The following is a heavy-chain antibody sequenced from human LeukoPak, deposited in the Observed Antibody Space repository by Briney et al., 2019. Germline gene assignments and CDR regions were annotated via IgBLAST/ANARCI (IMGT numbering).Heavy chain of an antibody. CDR3: VKVGGGGGWYWSP. CDR2: ISDSGGEK. CDR1: GFPFSNYV. J-gene: IGHJ5*02. Sequence: GGSLRLSCTGSGFPFSNYVISWVRQAPGKRLEWFSGISDSGGEKDSSASMKGRATTSRDNSKNTLFLQMNILRVEDTAVYYCVKVGGGGGWYWSPWGQGILVTVSS. V-gene: IGHV3-23*01. D-gene: IGHD6-19*01.